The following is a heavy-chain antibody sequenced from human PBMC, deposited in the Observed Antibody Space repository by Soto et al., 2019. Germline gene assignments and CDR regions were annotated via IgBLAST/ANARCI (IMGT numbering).Heavy chain of an antibody. D-gene: IGHD3-22*01. J-gene: IGHJ4*02. Sequence: EVQLVESGGDLVQPGRSLRLSCAGSGFTFDDYAMHWVRQAPGKGLEWVSGISWNSGTLGYADSVKGRFTISRDNAEKSLYLQMNSLRPEDTALYYCAQGENYYYSSGHYLDHWGQGTLVSVSS. CDR1: GFTFDDYA. CDR3: AQGENYYYSSGHYLDH. V-gene: IGHV3-9*01. CDR2: ISWNSGTL.